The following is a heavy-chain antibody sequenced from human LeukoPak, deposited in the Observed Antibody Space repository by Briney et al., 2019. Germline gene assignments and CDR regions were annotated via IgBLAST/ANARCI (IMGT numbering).Heavy chain of an antibody. V-gene: IGHV3-30*03. CDR2: ISYDGSNK. Sequence: PGGSLRLSCAASGFTFRNYGMHWVRQAPGKGLEWVTVISYDGSNKYYADSVKGRFTISRDNSKNTLYLQMNSLRAEDTAVYYCARDGGGLWFGELRFDYWGQGTLVTVSS. CDR3: ARDGGGLWFGELRFDY. D-gene: IGHD3-10*01. CDR1: GFTFRNYG. J-gene: IGHJ4*02.